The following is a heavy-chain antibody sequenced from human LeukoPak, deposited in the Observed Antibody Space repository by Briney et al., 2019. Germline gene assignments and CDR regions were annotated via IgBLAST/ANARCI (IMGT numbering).Heavy chain of an antibody. CDR2: IKQDASEI. V-gene: IGHV3-7*01. CDR1: GVPISGYW. J-gene: IGHJ4*02. Sequence: GGSLRLSCAASGVPISGYWMSWVRQAPGKGLEWVANIKQDASEIYYVASVRGRFTIPRDNAKNSVFLQMNSLRAEDTAVYYCATDGGPFDNWGQGILVTVSS. CDR3: ATDGGPFDN. D-gene: IGHD3-10*01.